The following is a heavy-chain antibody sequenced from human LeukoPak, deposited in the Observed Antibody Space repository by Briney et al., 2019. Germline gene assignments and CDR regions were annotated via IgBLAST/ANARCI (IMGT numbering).Heavy chain of an antibody. CDR3: ATLLRGY. V-gene: IGHV3-15*01. CDR1: GFSVTNGW. CDR2: IKDRTDGGTT. Sequence: GGSLRLSCSASGFSVTNGWMSWVRQAPGKGLEWVGRIKDRTDGGTTAYAAPVKGRFTISRDDSKNTLSLQMNSLKTEDTAVYYCATLLRGYWGQGTLVTVSS. D-gene: IGHD3-10*01. J-gene: IGHJ4*02.